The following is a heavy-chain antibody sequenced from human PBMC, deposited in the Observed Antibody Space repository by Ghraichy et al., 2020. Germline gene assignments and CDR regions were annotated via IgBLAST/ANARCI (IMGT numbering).Heavy chain of an antibody. CDR1: GFTFSSYD. V-gene: IGHV3-13*01. Sequence: GGSLRLSCAASGFTFSSYDMHWVRQATGKGLEWVSAIGTAGDTYYPGSVKGRFTISRENAKNSLYLQMNSLRAGDTAVYYCARSIAVAGHFDYWGQGTLVTVSS. J-gene: IGHJ4*02. D-gene: IGHD6-19*01. CDR2: IGTAGDT. CDR3: ARSIAVAGHFDY.